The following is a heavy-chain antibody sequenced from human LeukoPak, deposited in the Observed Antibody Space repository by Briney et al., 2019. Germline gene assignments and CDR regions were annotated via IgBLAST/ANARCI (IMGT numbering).Heavy chain of an antibody. CDR3: ASYAGPNSGSYVRGAFDI. D-gene: IGHD1-26*01. CDR1: GVSISSYC. V-gene: IGHV4-59*01. Sequence: SETLSLTCTVSGVSISSYCWSWIRQPPGKGLEWVGYIYYSGSTNYNPSLKSRVTISVDTSKKQFSLKLSYVTAADTAVYYCASYAGPNSGSYVRGAFDIWGQGTMVTVSS. CDR2: IYYSGST. J-gene: IGHJ3*02.